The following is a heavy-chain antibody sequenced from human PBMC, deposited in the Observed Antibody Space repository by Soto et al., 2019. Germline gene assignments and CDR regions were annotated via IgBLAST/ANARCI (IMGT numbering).Heavy chain of an antibody. CDR3: ARQEGYCSSTSCYYYYMDV. V-gene: IGHV5-51*01. D-gene: IGHD2-2*01. CDR2: IYPGDSDT. J-gene: IGHJ6*03. CDR1: GYSFTSYW. Sequence: GESLKISCKGSGYSFTSYWIGWVRQMPGKGLEWMGIIYPGDSDTRYSPSFQGQVTISADKSISTAYLQWSSLKASDTAMYYCARQEGYCSSTSCYYYYMDVWGKGTTVTVSS.